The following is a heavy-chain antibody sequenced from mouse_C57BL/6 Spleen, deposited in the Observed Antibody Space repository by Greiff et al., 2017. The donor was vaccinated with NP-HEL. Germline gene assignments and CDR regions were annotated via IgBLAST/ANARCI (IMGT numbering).Heavy chain of an antibody. CDR2: IYPGDGDT. J-gene: IGHJ3*01. D-gene: IGHD2-3*01. Sequence: QVQLQQSGPELVKPGASVKISCKASGYAFSSSWMNWVKQRPGKGLEWIGRIYPGDGDTNYNGKFKGKATLTADKSSSTAYMQLSSLTSEDSAVYFCAGSGGYYTLFACWGQGALVTVAT. CDR1: GYAFSSSW. V-gene: IGHV1-82*01. CDR3: AGSGGYYTLFAC.